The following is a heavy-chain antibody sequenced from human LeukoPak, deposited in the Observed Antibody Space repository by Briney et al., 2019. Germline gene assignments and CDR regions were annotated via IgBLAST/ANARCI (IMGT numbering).Heavy chain of an antibody. CDR1: GFTFSSSA. D-gene: IGHD6-19*01. CDR2: ISISGGST. Sequence: GGSLRLSCAASGFTFSSSAMTWVRQAPGKGLEWVSAISISGGSTYFADSVKGRFTISRDNSKNTLYLQMNSLRAEDTAVYYCARDKGVAVAGLDYWGQGTLVTVSS. J-gene: IGHJ4*02. CDR3: ARDKGVAVAGLDY. V-gene: IGHV3-23*01.